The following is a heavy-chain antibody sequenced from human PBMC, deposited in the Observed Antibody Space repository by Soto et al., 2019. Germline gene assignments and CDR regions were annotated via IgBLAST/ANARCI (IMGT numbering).Heavy chain of an antibody. J-gene: IGHJ6*02. D-gene: IGHD2-2*02. CDR1: GFTFSSYA. CDR3: AKGAMRSFYTLDV. CDR2: ISSGGSAT. Sequence: VGSPRLSCAASGFTFSSYAMTWVRQAPGKGPEWVSGISSGGSATYHADSVRGRFTISRDNSKNTLYLQMNSLRAEDTAVYYCAKGAMRSFYTLDVWGQGTTVTVSS. V-gene: IGHV3-23*01.